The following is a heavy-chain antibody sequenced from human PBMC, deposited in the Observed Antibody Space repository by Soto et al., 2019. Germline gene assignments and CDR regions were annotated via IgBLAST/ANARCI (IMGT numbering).Heavy chain of an antibody. CDR2: TSSDSRTI. CDR1: GFSLSDYA. Sequence: GGSLRLSRVASGFSLSDYAVNWVRPAPGKGLEWVSFTSSDSRTIYYADSVEGRFTVSRDNARNSVSLRMDSLRDEDAAVYYCARIKLVEWFFINVDVYDMDVWGQGTPVTVSS. J-gene: IGHJ6*02. V-gene: IGHV3-48*02. D-gene: IGHD3-3*01. CDR3: ARIKLVEWFFINVDVYDMDV.